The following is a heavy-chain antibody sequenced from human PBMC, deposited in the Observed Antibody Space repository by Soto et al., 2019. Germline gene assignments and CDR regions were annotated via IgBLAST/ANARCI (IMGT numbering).Heavy chain of an antibody. V-gene: IGHV1-69*02. J-gene: IGHJ5*02. D-gene: IGHD6-13*01. Sequence: QVQLVQSGAEVKKPGSSVKVSCKASGGTFSSYTISWVRQAPGQGLEWMGRIIPILGIANYAQKFQGRVKITADKSTSTAYMELSSLRSEDTAVYYCARGISSWSNLNWFDPWGQGTLVTVSS. CDR3: ARGISSWSNLNWFDP. CDR2: IIPILGIA. CDR1: GGTFSSYT.